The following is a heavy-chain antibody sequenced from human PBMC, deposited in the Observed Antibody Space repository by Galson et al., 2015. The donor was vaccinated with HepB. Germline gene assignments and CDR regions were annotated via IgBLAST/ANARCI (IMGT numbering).Heavy chain of an antibody. D-gene: IGHD2-2*02. CDR1: GFTFSSYA. J-gene: IGHJ3*02. CDR3: AREGITYCSSTSCYTAEGAFDI. Sequence: SLRLSCAASGFTFSSYAMHWVRQAPGKGLEWVAVISYDGSNKYYADSVKGRFTISRDNSKNTLYLQMNSLRAEDAAVYYCAREGITYCSSTSCYTAEGAFDIWGQGTMVTVSS. V-gene: IGHV3-30-3*01. CDR2: ISYDGSNK.